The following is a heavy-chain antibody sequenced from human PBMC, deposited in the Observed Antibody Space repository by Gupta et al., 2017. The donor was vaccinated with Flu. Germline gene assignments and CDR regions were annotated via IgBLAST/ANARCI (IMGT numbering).Heavy chain of an antibody. CDR1: GFTFEDYA. CDR2: ISWKSGSV. CDR3: VKDMSSSWYQRDGMDV. D-gene: IGHD6-13*01. V-gene: IGHV3-9*01. Sequence: EVQLVESGGGLGQPGRSLRLSCAASGFTFEDYAMHWVRQVPGKGLEWVSGISWKSGSVGYADSVKGRFTISRDNAKNSLYLQMNSLRLEDTAVYDCVKDMSSSWYQRDGMDVWGQGTTVTVSS. J-gene: IGHJ6*02.